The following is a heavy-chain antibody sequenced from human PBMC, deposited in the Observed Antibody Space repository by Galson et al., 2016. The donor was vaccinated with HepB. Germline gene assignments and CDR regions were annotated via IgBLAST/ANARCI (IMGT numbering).Heavy chain of an antibody. Sequence: SLRLSCAASGFTFTTYAMSWVRQAPGKGLEWVSSISGSGGSTYDADAVKGRFTISRDNSKNTLDLQMNSLRAEDTAVYYCAKEGVAYSNYVYGMDVWGQGTTVTVPS. CDR1: GFTFTTYA. D-gene: IGHD4-11*01. V-gene: IGHV3-23*01. CDR3: AKEGVAYSNYVYGMDV. CDR2: ISGSGGST. J-gene: IGHJ6*02.